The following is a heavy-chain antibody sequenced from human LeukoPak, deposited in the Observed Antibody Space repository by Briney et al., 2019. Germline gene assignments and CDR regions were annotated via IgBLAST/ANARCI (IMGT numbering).Heavy chain of an antibody. J-gene: IGHJ3*02. CDR1: GFTVSSNY. D-gene: IGHD1-26*01. CDR2: IYSGGST. CDR3: ARGGSYLSAFDI. Sequence: GGSLTLSCAASGFTVSSNYMSWVRQAPGKGLEWVSIIYSGGSTFYADSVKGRFTISRDNSKNKLYLQMNSLRAEDTAVYYCARGGSYLSAFDIWGQGTMVTVSS. V-gene: IGHV3-53*01.